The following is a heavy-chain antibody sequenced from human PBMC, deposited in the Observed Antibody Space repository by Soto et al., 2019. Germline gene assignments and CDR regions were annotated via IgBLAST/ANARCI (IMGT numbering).Heavy chain of an antibody. CDR1: ACTFSSFS. V-gene: IGHV3-23*01. J-gene: IGHJ3*01. CDR2: ISASGGST. D-gene: IGHD1-26*01. Sequence: PGGSLRLSCAASACTFSSFSMAWVRQAPGKGLEWVSVISASGGSTWYADSVKGRFTISRDNSKNTLSLQMNSLRAEDTALYYCAKLMIGVGATSAFDFWGQGTMVTVSS. CDR3: AKLMIGVGATSAFDF.